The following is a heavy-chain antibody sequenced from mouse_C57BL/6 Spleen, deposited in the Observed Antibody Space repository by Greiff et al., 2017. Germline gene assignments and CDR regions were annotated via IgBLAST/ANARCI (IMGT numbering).Heavy chain of an antibody. D-gene: IGHD2-10*02. V-gene: IGHV1-26*01. CDR1: GYTFTDYY. J-gene: IGHJ3*01. CDR2: INPNNGGT. Sequence: VQLQQSGPELVKPGASVKISCKASGYTFTDYYMNWVKQSHGKSLEWIGDINPNNGGTSYNQKFKGKATLTVDKSSSTAYMELRSLTSEDSAVYYCARGGYGNYVWFAYWGQGTLVTVSA. CDR3: ARGGYGNYVWFAY.